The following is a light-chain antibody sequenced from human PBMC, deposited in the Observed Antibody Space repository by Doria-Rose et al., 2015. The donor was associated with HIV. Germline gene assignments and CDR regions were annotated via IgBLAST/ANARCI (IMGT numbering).Light chain of an antibody. Sequence: DIRVTQSPESLGMSLGERATLNCKSNQSLLYTSKNYLAWYQQKPGQPPKLLIYWASTRQSHVPARFSGSGSGTDFTLTISSLEAEDVAVYYCQQYYDTPSFGPGTTVDI. CDR2: WAS. CDR3: QQYYDTPS. CDR1: QSLLYTSKNY. V-gene: IGKV4-1*01. J-gene: IGKJ3*01.